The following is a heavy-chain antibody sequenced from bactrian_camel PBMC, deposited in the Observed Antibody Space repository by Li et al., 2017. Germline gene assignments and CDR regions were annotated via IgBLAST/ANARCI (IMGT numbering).Heavy chain of an antibody. V-gene: IGHV3S53*01. CDR1: GNTYSLNC. Sequence: HVQLVESGGGTAQAGRSLRLSCAAPGNTYSLNCLGWFRQTPGKEREQVAVFIYSFGRSTRYADSVKGRFTISQDATNTVNLQMNNLKPEDTAMYYCAAGWSFGVGTLLRRHYNYWGQGTQVTVS. D-gene: IGHD3*01. J-gene: IGHJ4*01. CDR2: YSFGRST. CDR3: AAGWSFGVGTLLRRHYNY.